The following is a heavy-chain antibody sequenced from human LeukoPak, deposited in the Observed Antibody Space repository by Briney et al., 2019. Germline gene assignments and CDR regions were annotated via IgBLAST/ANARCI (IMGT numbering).Heavy chain of an antibody. Sequence: SETLSLTCAVYGGSFSGYYWSWIRQPPGKGLEWIGEINHSGSTNYNPSLKGRVTISVDTSKNQFSLKLSSVTAADTAVYYCARESYGDPDYWGQGTLVTVSS. CDR1: GGSFSGYY. D-gene: IGHD4-17*01. CDR3: ARESYGDPDY. CDR2: INHSGST. V-gene: IGHV4-34*01. J-gene: IGHJ4*02.